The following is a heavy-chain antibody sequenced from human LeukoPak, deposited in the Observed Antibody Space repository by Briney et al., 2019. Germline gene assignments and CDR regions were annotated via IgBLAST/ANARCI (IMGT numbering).Heavy chain of an antibody. J-gene: IGHJ6*02. CDR1: GGSFSGYY. Sequence: SETLSLTCAVYGGSFSGYYWSWIRQPPGKGLEWIGEINHSGSTNYNPSLKSRVTISVDTSKNQFSLKLSSVTAADTAVYYRARYCSSTSCSDVWGQGTTVTVSS. V-gene: IGHV4-34*01. CDR3: ARYCSSTSCSDV. D-gene: IGHD2-2*01. CDR2: INHSGST.